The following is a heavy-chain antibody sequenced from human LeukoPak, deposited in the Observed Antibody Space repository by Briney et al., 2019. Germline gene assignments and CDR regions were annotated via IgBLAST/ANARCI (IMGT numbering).Heavy chain of an antibody. J-gene: IGHJ4*02. CDR2: ITGDGRST. D-gene: IGHD3-22*01. CDR1: GFTFHLYA. V-gene: IGHV3-43*02. Sequence: PAGCLRLSCAASGFTFHLYAMHWVRLAPGQGVEWVSLITGDGRSTYYADSVKGRVTISRGNSKNSLYLQMNSLTTEDTALYYCAKRSYDSSGPTDWGQGTLVTVSS. CDR3: AKRSYDSSGPTD.